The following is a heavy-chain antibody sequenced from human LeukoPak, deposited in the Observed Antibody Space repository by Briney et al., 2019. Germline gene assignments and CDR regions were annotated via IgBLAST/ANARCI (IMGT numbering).Heavy chain of an antibody. CDR2: IYSIGGP. CDR1: DDSISGYY. Sequence: PSETLSPTCTVSDDSISGYYWGWIRQPPGKGLEWIGHIYSIGGPTCSPSLQSRVSISVDTSKNQFSLQLSSVTAADTAVYYCARRFRTGGNLHHDAYDIWGRGTVVAVSS. J-gene: IGHJ3*02. CDR3: ARRFRTGGNLHHDAYDI. D-gene: IGHD3-16*01. V-gene: IGHV4-4*09.